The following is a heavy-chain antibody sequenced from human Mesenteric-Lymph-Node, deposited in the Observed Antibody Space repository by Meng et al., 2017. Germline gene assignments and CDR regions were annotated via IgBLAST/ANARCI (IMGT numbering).Heavy chain of an antibody. CDR3: TTLYGDSIS. Sequence: LGCGKPSGTLSLTCDVPGGSIRNDQWWGWVRRAQGKGLEWIGEIYHSGRTNYNPSVKSRVSMSVDKSQNHFSLRLSSVTAADTAVYYCTTLYGDSISWGQGTLVTVSS. D-gene: IGHD4-17*01. V-gene: IGHV4-4*02. J-gene: IGHJ4*02. CDR1: GGSIRNDQW. CDR2: IYHSGRT.